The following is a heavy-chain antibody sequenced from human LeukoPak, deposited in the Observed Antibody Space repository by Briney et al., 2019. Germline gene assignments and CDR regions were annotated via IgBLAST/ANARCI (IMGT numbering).Heavy chain of an antibody. CDR3: VRDHLWSFDY. J-gene: IGHJ4*02. CDR2: IRDHTTV. Sequence: GGSLRLSCAASGFTYSSYTMNWARQAPGKGLEWISFIRDHTTVDYADSVKGRFTISRDNAKNSLYLQMNNLRAEDTAAYYCVRDHLWSFDYWGQGNLVTVSS. D-gene: IGHD2-8*02. V-gene: IGHV3-69-1*01. CDR1: GFTYSSYT.